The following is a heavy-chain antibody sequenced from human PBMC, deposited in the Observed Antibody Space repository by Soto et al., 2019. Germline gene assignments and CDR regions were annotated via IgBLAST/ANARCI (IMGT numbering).Heavy chain of an antibody. J-gene: IGHJ5*02. CDR3: ARHIVCTNGVCYLGWFDP. V-gene: IGHV4-39*01. CDR1: GGSISSSSYY. D-gene: IGHD2-8*01. Sequence: PSETLSLTCTVSGGSISSSSYYWGWIRQPPGKGLEWIGSIYYSGSTYYNPSLKSRVTISVDTSKNQFSLKLSSVTAADTAVYYCARHIVCTNGVCYLGWFDPWGQGTLVTVSS. CDR2: IYYSGST.